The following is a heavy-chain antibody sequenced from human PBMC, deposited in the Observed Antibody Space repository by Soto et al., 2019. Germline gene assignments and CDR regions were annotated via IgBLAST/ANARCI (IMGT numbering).Heavy chain of an antibody. CDR3: DY. V-gene: IGHV1-69*02. D-gene: IGHD3-10*01. CDR2: IIPMLGMS. CDR1: GDTFNFYT. J-gene: IGHJ4*02. Sequence: QVQLVQSGAEVKKPGSPVRVSCTASGDTFNFYTISWVRQVPGQGPEWMGRIIPMLGMSNYAKKFQGRVTIMADKSTSTVYMNLSGLTSDGSGSTHFDYWGQGTLVTVSS.